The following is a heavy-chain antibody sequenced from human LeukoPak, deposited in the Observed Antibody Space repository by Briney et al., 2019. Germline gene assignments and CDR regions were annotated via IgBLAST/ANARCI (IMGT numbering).Heavy chain of an antibody. D-gene: IGHD6-19*01. CDR2: ISSYNGNT. V-gene: IGHV1-18*01. Sequence: ASVTVSCKASGYTFTSNGTSWVRLAPGQGLEWMGWISSYNGNTNYAQKFQGRVTMTTDTSTSTAYMELRSLRSDDTAVYYCARDLGSGWYGGEDFDYWGQGTLVTVSS. CDR3: ARDLGSGWYGGEDFDY. J-gene: IGHJ4*02. CDR1: GYTFTSNG.